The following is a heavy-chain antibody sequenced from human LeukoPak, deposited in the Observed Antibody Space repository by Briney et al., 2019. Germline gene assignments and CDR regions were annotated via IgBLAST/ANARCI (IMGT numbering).Heavy chain of an antibody. CDR1: GYTFTSYY. Sequence: GASVKVSCKASGYTFTSYYMHWVRQAPGQGLEWMGIINPSGGSTSYAQKFQGRVTMTTDTSTSTAYMELRSLRSDDTAVYYCARDPTKWIFGVVIPPHWFDPWGQGTLVTVSS. J-gene: IGHJ5*02. CDR2: INPSGGST. D-gene: IGHD3-3*01. CDR3: ARDPTKWIFGVVIPPHWFDP. V-gene: IGHV1-46*01.